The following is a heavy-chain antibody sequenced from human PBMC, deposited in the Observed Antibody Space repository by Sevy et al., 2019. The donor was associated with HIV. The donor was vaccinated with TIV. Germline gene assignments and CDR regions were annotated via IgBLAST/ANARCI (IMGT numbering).Heavy chain of an antibody. Sequence: SETLSLTCAVYGGSFSGYYWSWIRQPPGKGLEWIGEINHSGGTNYNPSLKSRVTISVDTSKNQVSLKLNSVTAADTAVYYCARHCTGSSCSHAFDIWGQGTMVTVSS. V-gene: IGHV4-34*01. D-gene: IGHD2-15*01. CDR1: GGSFSGYY. J-gene: IGHJ3*02. CDR3: ARHCTGSSCSHAFDI. CDR2: INHSGGT.